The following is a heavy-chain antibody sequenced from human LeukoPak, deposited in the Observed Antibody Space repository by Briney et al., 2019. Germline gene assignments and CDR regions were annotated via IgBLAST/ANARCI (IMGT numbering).Heavy chain of an antibody. V-gene: IGHV1-8*01. CDR3: ARGVSGRRIKTRYYFDY. CDR2: MNPNSGNT. D-gene: IGHD6-19*01. CDR1: GYTFTSYD. Sequence: ASVKVSCKASGYTFTSYDINWVRQATGQGLEWMGWMNPNSGNTGYAQKFQGRVTMIRNTSISTAYMELSSLRSEDTAVYYCARGVSGRRIKTRYYFDYWGQGTLVTVSS. J-gene: IGHJ4*02.